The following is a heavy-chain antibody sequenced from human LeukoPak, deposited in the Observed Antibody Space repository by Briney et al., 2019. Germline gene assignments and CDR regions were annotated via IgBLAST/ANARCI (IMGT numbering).Heavy chain of an antibody. CDR1: GYTFTSFG. Sequence: ASVKVSCKASGYTFTSFGVNWVRQAPGQGLEWMGWISAYNGNTNYAQKLQGRVTMTTDTSTSTAYMELRSLRSDDTAVYYCARGTSGDYPFDYWGQGTLVTVSS. CDR2: ISAYNGNT. J-gene: IGHJ4*02. D-gene: IGHD2-21*02. V-gene: IGHV1-18*01. CDR3: ARGTSGDYPFDY.